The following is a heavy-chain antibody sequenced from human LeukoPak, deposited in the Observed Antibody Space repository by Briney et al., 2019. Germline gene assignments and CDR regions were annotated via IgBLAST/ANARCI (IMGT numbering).Heavy chain of an antibody. V-gene: IGHV1-18*01. CDR2: ISAYNGNT. Sequence: VASVKVSCKASGYTFNSYGISWVRQAPGQGLEWMGWISAYNGNTNYAQKVQGRVTMTTDTPTSTAYMELRSLRSDDTAVYYCARDGYDFLSGYYRTPFDYWGQGTLVTVSS. CDR1: GYTFNSYG. CDR3: ARDGYDFLSGYYRTPFDY. J-gene: IGHJ4*02. D-gene: IGHD3-3*01.